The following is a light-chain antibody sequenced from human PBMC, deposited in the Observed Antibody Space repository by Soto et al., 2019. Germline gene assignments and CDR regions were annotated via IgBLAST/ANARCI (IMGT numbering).Light chain of an antibody. Sequence: QSALTQSASVSGSPGQSITISCTGSSRDGGNYNLVSWYQQHPGKAPKLMIYEVSKRPSGVANRFSGSKSGNTASLTISGLQAEDEADYYCCSYAGSSTYVVFGGGTKLTVL. CDR1: SRDGGNYNL. V-gene: IGLV2-23*02. J-gene: IGLJ2*01. CDR2: EVS. CDR3: CSYAGSSTYVV.